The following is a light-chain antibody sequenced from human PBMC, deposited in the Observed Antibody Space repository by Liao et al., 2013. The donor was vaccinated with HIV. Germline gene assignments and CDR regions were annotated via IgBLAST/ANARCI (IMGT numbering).Light chain of an antibody. V-gene: IGLV3-21*01. CDR1: NIGGKS. CDR2: YDS. Sequence: SYVLTQPPSVSVAPGETARITCGGNNIGGKSVHWYQQRPGQAPVLVIYYDSDRPSGIPERFSGSNSGNTATLTISRVEAGDEADYYCQVWDSSSALFGTGTKVTVL. J-gene: IGLJ1*01. CDR3: QVWDSSSAL.